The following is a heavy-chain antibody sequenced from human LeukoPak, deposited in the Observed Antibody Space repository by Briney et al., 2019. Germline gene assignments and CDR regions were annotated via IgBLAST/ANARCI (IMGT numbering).Heavy chain of an antibody. CDR1: GYTFTSYD. Sequence: ASVKVSCKASGYTFTSYDINWVRQATGQGLGWLGWMNPNSGNTGYAQKFQGRVTMTRNTSISTAYMELSSLRSEDTAVYYCARGPAASHRNWFDPWSQGTLVTVSS. J-gene: IGHJ5*02. CDR2: MNPNSGNT. V-gene: IGHV1-8*01. D-gene: IGHD2-15*01. CDR3: ARGPAASHRNWFDP.